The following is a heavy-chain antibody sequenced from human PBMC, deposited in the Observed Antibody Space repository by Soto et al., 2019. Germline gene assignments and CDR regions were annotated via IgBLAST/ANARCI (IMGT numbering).Heavy chain of an antibody. D-gene: IGHD3-22*01. Sequence: PSETLSLTCAVYGGSFSGYYWSWIRQPPGKGLEWIGEINHSGSTNYNPSLKSRGTISLDTSKNQFSLKLSSVSAADTAVYYCARVPMPAPYYYDSSGYCDYWGQGTLVTVSS. V-gene: IGHV4-34*01. J-gene: IGHJ4*02. CDR2: INHSGST. CDR1: GGSFSGYY. CDR3: ARVPMPAPYYYDSSGYCDY.